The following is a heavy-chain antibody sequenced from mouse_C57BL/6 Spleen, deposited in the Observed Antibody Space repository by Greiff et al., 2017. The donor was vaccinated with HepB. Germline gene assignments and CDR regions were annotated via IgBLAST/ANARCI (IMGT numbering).Heavy chain of an antibody. CDR1: GFSLTSYA. V-gene: IGHV2-9-1*01. CDR3: ARASNWRNAWFAY. D-gene: IGHD2-5*01. Sequence: VQGVESGPGLVAPSQSLSITCTVSGFSLTSYAISWVRQPPGKGLEWLGVIWTGGGTNYNSALKYRLSISKDNSKSQVFLKMNSLQTDDTARYYCARASNWRNAWFAYWGQGTLVTVSA. J-gene: IGHJ3*01. CDR2: IWTGGGT.